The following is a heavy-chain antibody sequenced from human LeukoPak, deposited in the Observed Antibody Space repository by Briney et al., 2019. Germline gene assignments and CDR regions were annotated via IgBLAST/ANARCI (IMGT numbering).Heavy chain of an antibody. D-gene: IGHD3-22*01. J-gene: IGHJ6*02. CDR1: GFTFSSYA. CDR2: ISYDGSNK. CDR3: ASRLGYYDSSGYYYVPYYYYGMDV. V-gene: IGHV3-30-3*01. Sequence: GGSLRLSCAASGFTFSSYAMHWIRQAPGKGLEWVAVISYDGSNKYYADSVKGRFTISRDNSKNTLYLQMNSLRAEDTAVYYCASRLGYYDSSGYYYVPYYYYGMDVWGQGTTVTVSS.